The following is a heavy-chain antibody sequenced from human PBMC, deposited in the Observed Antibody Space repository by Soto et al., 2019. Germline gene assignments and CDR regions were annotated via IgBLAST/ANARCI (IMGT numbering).Heavy chain of an antibody. Sequence: QVQLVQSGAEVKKPGASVKVSCKASGYTFTSYYMHWVRQAPGQGLEWMGIVNPSAGTTTYAQKFQGRITLTRDTSTSTVYMELSSLRSEDTAVYYCARAHLDYWGQGTLVTVSS. CDR1: GYTFTSYY. J-gene: IGHJ4*02. CDR3: ARAHLDY. V-gene: IGHV1-46*01. CDR2: VNPSAGTT. D-gene: IGHD3-3*02.